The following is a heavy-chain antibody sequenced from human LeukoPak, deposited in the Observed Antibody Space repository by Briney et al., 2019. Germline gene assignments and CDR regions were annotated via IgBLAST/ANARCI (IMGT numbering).Heavy chain of an antibody. CDR3: ARQIIPGRFDP. Sequence: SETLSLTRTVSGGSISSYYWSWIRQPPGKGLEWIGYIYYSGSTNYNPSLKSRVTISVDTSKNQFSLKLSSVTAADTAVYYCARQIIPGRFDPWGQGTLVTVSS. V-gene: IGHV4-59*01. J-gene: IGHJ5*02. CDR2: IYYSGST. CDR1: GGSISSYY. D-gene: IGHD1-1*01.